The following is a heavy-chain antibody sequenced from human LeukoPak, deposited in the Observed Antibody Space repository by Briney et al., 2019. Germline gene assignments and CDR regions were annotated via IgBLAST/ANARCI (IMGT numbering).Heavy chain of an antibody. CDR3: ARGFYHLTSSSTYYYYYYMDA. J-gene: IGHJ6*03. D-gene: IGHD6-6*01. CDR2: IYHSGST. CDR1: GGSISSSNW. Sequence: PSGTLSLTCAVSGGSISSSNWWSWVRQPPGKELEWIGEIYHSGSTNYNPSLKSRVTISVDTSKNQFSLKLSSVTAADTAVYYCARGFYHLTSSSTYYYYYYMDAWGKGTTVTVSS. V-gene: IGHV4-4*02.